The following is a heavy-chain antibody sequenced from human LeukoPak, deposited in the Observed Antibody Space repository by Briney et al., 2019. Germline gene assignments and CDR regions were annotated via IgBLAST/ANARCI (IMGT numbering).Heavy chain of an antibody. J-gene: IGHJ4*02. CDR3: ARHEAYCGGDCYSSRGYFDY. V-gene: IGHV4-59*08. D-gene: IGHD2-21*02. Sequence: SETLSLTCTVSGGSISSYYWSWIRQPPGKGLVWTGYIYYSGSTNYNPSLKSRVTISVDTSKNQFSLKLSSVTAADTAVYYCARHEAYCGGDCYSSRGYFDYWGQGTLVTVSS. CDR2: IYYSGST. CDR1: GGSISSYY.